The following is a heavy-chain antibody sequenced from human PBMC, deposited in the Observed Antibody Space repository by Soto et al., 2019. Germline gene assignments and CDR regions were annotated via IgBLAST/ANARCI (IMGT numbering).Heavy chain of an antibody. Sequence: GGSLRLSCAASGFTFSSYAMHWVRQAPGKGLEWVAVISYDGSNKYYADSVKGRFTISRDNSKNTLYLQMNSLRAEDTAVYYCARVQAGDFWSGYYYYYYGMDVWGQGTTVTVSS. CDR1: GFTFSSYA. V-gene: IGHV3-30-3*01. CDR3: ARVQAGDFWSGYYYYYYGMDV. D-gene: IGHD3-3*01. CDR2: ISYDGSNK. J-gene: IGHJ6*02.